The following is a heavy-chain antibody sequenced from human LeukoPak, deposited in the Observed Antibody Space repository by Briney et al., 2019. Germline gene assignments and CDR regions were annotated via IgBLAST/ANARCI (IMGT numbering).Heavy chain of an antibody. Sequence: GGSLRLSCAASGFTFSNTWLNWVRQAPGKGLEWVGRIQSKTDGGTTEYAAPVKGRFTISRDGSKTTLYLQMNSLKTEDTAVYYCATLTVRGVINIWGKGTLVTVSS. CDR1: GFTFSNTW. CDR3: ATLTVRGVINI. V-gene: IGHV3-15*01. D-gene: IGHD3-10*01. CDR2: IQSKTDGGTT. J-gene: IGHJ4*02.